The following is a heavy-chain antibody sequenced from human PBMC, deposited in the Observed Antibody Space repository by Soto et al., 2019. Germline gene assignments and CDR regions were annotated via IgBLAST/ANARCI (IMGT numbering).Heavy chain of an antibody. CDR2: ISVSSSYA. CDR1: EFTFSDYY. J-gene: IGHJ4*02. CDR3: ARGVRYYSSEKPANFDY. Sequence: QVQLLESGGGLVKPGGSLRLSCAASEFTFSDYYMSWIRQAPGKGLECVAYISVSSSYANYADSVEGRFTISRDNAKNSLFLQMNSLRAEDTAVYYCARGVRYYSSEKPANFDYWGQGARVTVSS. V-gene: IGHV3-11*05. D-gene: IGHD3-10*01.